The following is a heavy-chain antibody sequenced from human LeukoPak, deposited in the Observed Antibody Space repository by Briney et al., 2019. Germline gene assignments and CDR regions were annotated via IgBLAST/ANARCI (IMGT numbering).Heavy chain of an antibody. J-gene: IGHJ4*02. Sequence: SGGSLRLSCAASGFTFSSYAMSWVRQAPGKGLEWVSAISGSGGSTYYADSVKGRFTISRDNSKNTLYLQMNSLRAEDTAVYYCAKDREAKGYYDCDYFDYWGQGTLVTVSS. V-gene: IGHV3-23*01. CDR1: GFTFSSYA. CDR3: AKDREAKGYYDCDYFDY. D-gene: IGHD3-22*01. CDR2: ISGSGGST.